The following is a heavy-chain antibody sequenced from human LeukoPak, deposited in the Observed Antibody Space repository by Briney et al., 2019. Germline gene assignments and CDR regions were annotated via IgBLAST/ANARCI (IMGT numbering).Heavy chain of an antibody. CDR1: GGSISSYY. CDR3: ARRTVGNCSSTSCYTLDP. Sequence: SETLSLTCTVSGGSISSYYWSWIRQPPGKGLEWIGYIYTSGSTNYNPSLKSRVTISVDTSKIQFCLKLSSVTAADTAVYYCARRTVGNCSSTSCYTLDPWGQGTLVTVSS. CDR2: IYTSGST. D-gene: IGHD2-2*02. J-gene: IGHJ5*02. V-gene: IGHV4-4*09.